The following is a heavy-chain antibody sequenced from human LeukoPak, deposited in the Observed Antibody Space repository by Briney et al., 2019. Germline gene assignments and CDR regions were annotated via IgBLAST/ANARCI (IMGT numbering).Heavy chain of an antibody. CDR2: ISAYNGNT. V-gene: IGHV1-18*01. CDR3: ARTDLLRQNWFDP. D-gene: IGHD2/OR15-2a*01. Sequence: GASVKVSCKASGYTFTGYGISWVRQAPGQGLEWMGWISAYNGNTNYAQKLQGRVTMTTDTSTSTAYMELRSLRSDDTAVYHCARTDLLRQNWFDPWGQGTLVTVSS. J-gene: IGHJ5*02. CDR1: GYTFTGYG.